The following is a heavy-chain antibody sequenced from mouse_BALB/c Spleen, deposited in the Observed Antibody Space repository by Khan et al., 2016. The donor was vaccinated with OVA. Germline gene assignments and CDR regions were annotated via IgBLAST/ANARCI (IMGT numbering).Heavy chain of an antibody. CDR2: INPNNGGT. CDR3: SRSGYGSFVY. V-gene: IGHV1S81*02. Sequence: QVQLKQSGAELVKPGASVKLSCKASGYMFSSYYMYWVKQRPGQGLEWIGEINPNNGGTNLNEKFKSKATLTVHKSSSTAYMQLSSLTSEDSAVYYCSRSGYGSFVYWGRGTLGTVSA. D-gene: IGHD2-2*01. CDR1: GYMFSSYY. J-gene: IGHJ3*01.